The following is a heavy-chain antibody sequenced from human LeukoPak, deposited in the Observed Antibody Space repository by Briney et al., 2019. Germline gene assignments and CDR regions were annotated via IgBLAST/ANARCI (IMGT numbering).Heavy chain of an antibody. CDR2: INEDGSRT. J-gene: IGHJ4*02. V-gene: IGHV3-7*01. Sequence: PGGSLRLSCAASGFTFSRHWMSWVRQAPGKGLEWVAPINEDGSRTYYIDSVKGRFTISRDNDKKSLYLHMSGLTVADTGVYYCARTVPGHPDDDFDYLGQGTLVTVSP. D-gene: IGHD6-19*01. CDR1: GFTFSRHW. CDR3: ARTVPGHPDDDFDY.